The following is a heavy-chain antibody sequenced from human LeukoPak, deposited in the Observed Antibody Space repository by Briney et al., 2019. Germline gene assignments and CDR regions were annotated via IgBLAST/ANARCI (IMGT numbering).Heavy chain of an antibody. D-gene: IGHD6-13*01. CDR1: GGSVSSYY. CDR3: ARTRIAAALYYFDY. V-gene: IGHV4-59*08. CDR2: ISHTGTI. Sequence: SDTLSLTCTVSGGSVSSYYWNWVRQTPGKGLEWIGYISHTGTIAYGPSLRSRVTMSLDTSMNQFSLKLSSVTAADTAVYYCARTRIAAALYYFDYWGQGTLVIVSS. J-gene: IGHJ4*02.